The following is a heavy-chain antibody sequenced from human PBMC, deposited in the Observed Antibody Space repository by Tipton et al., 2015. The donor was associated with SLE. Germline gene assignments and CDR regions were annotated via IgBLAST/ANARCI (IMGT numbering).Heavy chain of an antibody. Sequence: SLRLSCAASGFTFSSYGMHWVRQTPGKGLEWVALISYDGRKKYYADSVEGRFTISRDNSKNTLYLQMNSLTTEDTAVYYCARDRPPGGYRYGLDYWGQGTLVTVSS. J-gene: IGHJ4*02. CDR3: ARDRPPGGYRYGLDY. CDR2: ISYDGRKK. D-gene: IGHD3-16*02. CDR1: GFTFSSYG. V-gene: IGHV3-30*19.